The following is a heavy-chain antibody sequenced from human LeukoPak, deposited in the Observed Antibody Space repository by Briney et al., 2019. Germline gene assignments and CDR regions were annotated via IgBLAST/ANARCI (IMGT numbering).Heavy chain of an antibody. CDR1: GGSISSSSYY. V-gene: IGHV4-39*01. CDR3: VRHTGSTVSIDY. D-gene: IGHD4-17*01. Sequence: SETLSLTCTVSGGSISSSSYYWGWIRQPPGKGLEWIGSIYYSGSTYYNPSLKSRVTISVDTSKNQFSLKLSSVTAADTAVYYCVRHTGSTVSIDYWGQGTLVTVSS. J-gene: IGHJ4*02. CDR2: IYYSGST.